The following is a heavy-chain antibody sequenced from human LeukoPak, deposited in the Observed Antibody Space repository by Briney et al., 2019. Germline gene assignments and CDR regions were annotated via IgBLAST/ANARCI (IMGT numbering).Heavy chain of an antibody. D-gene: IGHD4-23*01. J-gene: IGHJ4*02. CDR2: IGDSGSGG. CDR3: SRISCGGNSGYHFDY. CDR1: GFNFNYFA. Sequence: GGSLRLSCSASGFNFNYFAMSWIRQAPGKRLEWVSTIGDSGSGGSYADSVRGRFTISRDNSKNSVYLQMHSLRVDDSAVYYCSRISCGGNSGYHFDYWGQGTLVTVSS. V-gene: IGHV3-23*01.